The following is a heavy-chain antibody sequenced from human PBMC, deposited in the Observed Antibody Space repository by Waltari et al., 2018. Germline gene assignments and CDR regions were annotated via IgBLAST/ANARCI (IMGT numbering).Heavy chain of an antibody. CDR3: ARTSGYSSGWAYFDY. D-gene: IGHD6-19*01. Sequence: QVQLVQSGAEVKKPGASVKVSCKASGYTFTSYYMHWVRQAPGQGLEWMGISNPVGGSKGYQQKFQGRVTMTRETSTSPVYMELSSLRSEDTAVYYCARTSGYSSGWAYFDYWGQGTLVTVSS. CDR2: SNPVGGSK. J-gene: IGHJ4*02. V-gene: IGHV1-46*01. CDR1: GYTFTSYY.